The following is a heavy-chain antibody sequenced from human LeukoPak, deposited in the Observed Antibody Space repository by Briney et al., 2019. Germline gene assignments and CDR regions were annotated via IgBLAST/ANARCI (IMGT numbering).Heavy chain of an antibody. J-gene: IGHJ5*02. Sequence: GSLRLSCAASGFTFSDYYMSWIRQAPGKGLEWVSYISSSGRTIHYADSVKGRFTISRDNAKNSLYLQMNSLRAEDTAVYYCARDGGVCSSTSCSRDWFDPWGQGTLVTVSS. CDR3: ARDGGVCSSTSCSRDWFDP. V-gene: IGHV3-11*04. CDR1: GFTFSDYY. D-gene: IGHD2-2*01. CDR2: ISSSGRTI.